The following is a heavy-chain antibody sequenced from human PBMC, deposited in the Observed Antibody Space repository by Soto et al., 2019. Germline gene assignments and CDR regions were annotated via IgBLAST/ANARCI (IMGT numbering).Heavy chain of an antibody. Sequence: GGSLRLSCAASGFTVSSNYMSWVRQAPGKGLEWVSVIYSGGSTYYADSVKGRFTISRDNSKNTLYLQMNSLRAEDTAVYYCARAGKLELRTSSDAFDIWGQGTMVTVSS. CDR2: IYSGGST. J-gene: IGHJ3*02. V-gene: IGHV3-66*01. CDR3: ARAGKLELRTSSDAFDI. CDR1: GFTVSSNY. D-gene: IGHD1-7*01.